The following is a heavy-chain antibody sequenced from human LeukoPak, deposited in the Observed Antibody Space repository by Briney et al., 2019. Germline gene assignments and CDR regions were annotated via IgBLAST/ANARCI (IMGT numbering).Heavy chain of an antibody. CDR2: IYYSGST. V-gene: IGHV4-31*03. CDR3: ARANKERYCSSTSCYRGGHFDY. J-gene: IGHJ4*02. CDR1: GGSISSGGYY. Sequence: SQTLSLTCTVSGGSISSGGYYWSWIRQHPGKGLEWMGYIYYSGSTYYNPSLKSRVTISVDTSKNQFSLKLSSVTAADTAVYYCARANKERYCSSTSCYRGGHFDYWGQGTLVTVSS. D-gene: IGHD2-2*01.